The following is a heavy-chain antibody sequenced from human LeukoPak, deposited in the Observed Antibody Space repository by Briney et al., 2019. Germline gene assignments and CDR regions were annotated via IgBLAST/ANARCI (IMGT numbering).Heavy chain of an antibody. CDR1: ALTFSSYS. CDR3: AKAAAGYSSGWYIS. J-gene: IGHJ5*02. D-gene: IGHD6-19*01. CDR2: IGSRSTSI. Sequence: GGSLRLSCAAASALTFSSYSMNWVRQAPGKGLEWVSSIGSRSTSIYYGDSVKGRFTISRDNAKNSLYLQMNSLRAEDTALYYCAKAAAGYSSGWYISWGQGTLVTVSS. V-gene: IGHV3-21*04.